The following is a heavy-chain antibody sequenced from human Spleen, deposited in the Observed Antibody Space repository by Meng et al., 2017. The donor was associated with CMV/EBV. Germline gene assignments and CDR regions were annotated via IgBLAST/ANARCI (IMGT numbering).Heavy chain of an antibody. Sequence: GGSLRLSCAASGFTFSSYAMSWVRQAPGKGLEWVSVIYTDTRTYYADSVKGRFTISRDNSKNTLYLQMNSLRAEDTAVYYCAKDGGYYYYYGMDVWGQGTTVTVSS. CDR2: IYTDTRT. CDR3: AKDGGYYYYYGMDV. V-gene: IGHV3-23*03. J-gene: IGHJ6*02. D-gene: IGHD6-13*01. CDR1: GFTFSSYA.